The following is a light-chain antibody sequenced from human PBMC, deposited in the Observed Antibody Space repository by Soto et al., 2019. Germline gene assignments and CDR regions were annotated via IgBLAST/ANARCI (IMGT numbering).Light chain of an antibody. V-gene: IGLV2-14*03. CDR3: TSYTGSSTPVV. CDR1: SSDVGGYNY. CDR2: DVS. Sequence: QSALTQPASVSGSPGQSITISCTGTSSDVGGYNYVSWYQHHPGKAPKLMIYDVSNRPSGVSNRFSGSKSGNTASLTISGLQAEDEADYYCTSYTGSSTPVVFGGGTKLTVL. J-gene: IGLJ2*01.